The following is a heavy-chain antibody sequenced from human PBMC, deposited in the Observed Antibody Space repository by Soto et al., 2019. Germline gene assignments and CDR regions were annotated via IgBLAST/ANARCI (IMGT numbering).Heavy chain of an antibody. V-gene: IGHV1-18*01. CDR3: ARGREGDY. J-gene: IGHJ4*02. CDR1: GYIFTSYG. CDR2: ISAHNGNT. Sequence: QAHLVQSGPEVKKPRASGKVSCKGSGYIFTSYGIAWVRQAPGHGLEWMGWISAHNGNTEYAQKFQGRVTVTRDTSTSTAYLELRSLRSDDTALYYCARGREGDYGGQGALVTVSS.